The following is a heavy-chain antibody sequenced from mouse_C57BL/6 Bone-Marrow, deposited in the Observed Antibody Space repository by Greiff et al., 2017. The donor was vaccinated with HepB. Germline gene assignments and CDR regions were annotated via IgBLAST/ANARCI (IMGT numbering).Heavy chain of an antibody. CDR2: IYPGSGST. D-gene: IGHD2-3*01. J-gene: IGHJ2*01. CDR3: ARDDGYYRYYFDY. Sequence: QVQLQQPGAELVKPGASVKMSCKASGYTFTSYWITWVKQRPGQGLEWIGDIYPGSGSTNYNEKFKSKATLTGDTSSSTAYMQLSSLTSEDSAVYYCARDDGYYRYYFDYWGQGTTLTVSS. V-gene: IGHV1-55*01. CDR1: GYTFTSYW.